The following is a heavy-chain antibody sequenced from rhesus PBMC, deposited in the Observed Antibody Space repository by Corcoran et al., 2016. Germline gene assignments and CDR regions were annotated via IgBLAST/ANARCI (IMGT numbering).Heavy chain of an antibody. CDR1: GGSISSSNW. CDR2: ISGSSGCT. J-gene: IGHJ6*01. V-gene: IGHV4-65*01. Sequence: QVQLQESGPGLVKPSETLSLTCAVSGGSISSSNWWSWIRQPPGKGLEWIGYISGSSGCTYYNPSLKSRVTISTDTSKNQFSLKLSSVTAADTAVYYCARREYSSWSGYYGLDSWGQGVVVTVSS. D-gene: IGHD6-13*01. CDR3: ARREYSSWSGYYGLDS.